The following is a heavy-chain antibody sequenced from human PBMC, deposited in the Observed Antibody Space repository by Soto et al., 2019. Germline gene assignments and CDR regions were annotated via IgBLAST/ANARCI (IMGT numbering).Heavy chain of an antibody. CDR3: AKARWVVPAAMGPFDY. CDR2: ISYDGSNK. J-gene: IGHJ4*02. Sequence: GGSLRLSCAASGFTFSSYGMHWVRQTPGKGLEWVAVISYDGSNKYYADSVKGRFTISRDNSKNTLYLQMNSLRAEDTAVYYCAKARWVVPAAMGPFDYWVQGTLVTVSS. CDR1: GFTFSSYG. V-gene: IGHV3-30*18. D-gene: IGHD2-2*01.